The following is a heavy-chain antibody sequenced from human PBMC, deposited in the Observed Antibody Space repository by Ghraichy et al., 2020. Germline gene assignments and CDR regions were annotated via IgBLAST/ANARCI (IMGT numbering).Heavy chain of an antibody. CDR3: AKGKYYDSSGYRYWYFDL. V-gene: IGHV3-23*01. Sequence: GGSLRLSCAASGFTFSSYAMSWVRQAPGNVLDCVSAISGSGGSTYSADSVKGRFTISRDNSKNTLYLQMNSLRAEDTAVYYCAKGKYYDSSGYRYWYFDLWGRGTLVTVSS. CDR1: GFTFSSYA. CDR2: ISGSGGST. J-gene: IGHJ2*01. D-gene: IGHD3-22*01.